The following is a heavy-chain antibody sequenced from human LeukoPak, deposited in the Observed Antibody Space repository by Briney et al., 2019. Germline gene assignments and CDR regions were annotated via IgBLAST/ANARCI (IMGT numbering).Heavy chain of an antibody. V-gene: IGHV4-34*01. CDR2: INHSGST. CDR3: ARLPTITFFDY. CDR1: GGSFSGYY. D-gene: IGHD5-12*01. Sequence: SETLSLTCAVYGGSFSGYYWSWIRQPPGKGLEWIGEINHSGSTNYNPSLKSRVTISVDTSKNQFSLKLSSVTAADTAVYYCARLPTITFFDYWGQGTLVTVSS. J-gene: IGHJ4*02.